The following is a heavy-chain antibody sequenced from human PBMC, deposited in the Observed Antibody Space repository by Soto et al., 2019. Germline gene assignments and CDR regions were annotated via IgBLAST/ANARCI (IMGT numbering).Heavy chain of an antibody. CDR1: GFTFSSYG. D-gene: IGHD3-10*01. CDR2: ISYDGSNK. Sequence: GGSLRLSCAASGFTFSSYGMHWVRQAPGKGLEWVAVISYDGSNKYYADSVKGRFTISRDNSKNTLYLQMNSLRAEDTAVYYCAKDGPGGSGRISAPINYYYYYYMDVWGKGTTVTVSS. CDR3: AKDGPGGSGRISAPINYYYYYYMDV. V-gene: IGHV3-30*18. J-gene: IGHJ6*03.